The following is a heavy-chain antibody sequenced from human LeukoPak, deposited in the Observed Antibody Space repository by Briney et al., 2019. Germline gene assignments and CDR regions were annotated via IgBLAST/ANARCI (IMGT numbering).Heavy chain of an antibody. V-gene: IGHV3-23*01. CDR3: TRDDSGSHEY. CDR1: GFTFSDYA. Sequence: GGSLRLSCEVSGFTFSDYAMTWVRQALGKGLEWVSSVSDSGTSTYYADSVKGRFTISRDNSKNTLYLQVNSLRVEDTAVYYCTRDDSGSHEYWGQGTLVTVSS. D-gene: IGHD3-10*01. CDR2: VSDSGTST. J-gene: IGHJ4*02.